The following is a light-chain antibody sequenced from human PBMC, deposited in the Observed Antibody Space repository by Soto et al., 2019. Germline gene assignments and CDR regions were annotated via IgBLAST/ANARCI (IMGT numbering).Light chain of an antibody. CDR1: QSVSSDY. Sequence: EHVLTQSPGTLSLSPGEGARLSCRASQSVSSDYLAWYQQKPGQAPRLVIDGVSSRATGIPDRFSVSGSGTDFTLTISRLEPEDFAVYYCHQYASMPRTFGQGTKLDIK. V-gene: IGKV3-20*01. CDR3: HQYASMPRT. J-gene: IGKJ1*01. CDR2: GVS.